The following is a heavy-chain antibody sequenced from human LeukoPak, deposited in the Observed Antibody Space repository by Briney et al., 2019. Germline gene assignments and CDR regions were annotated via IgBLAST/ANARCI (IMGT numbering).Heavy chain of an antibody. CDR1: GYTFTGYY. CDR3: ARAPRYNWNDGPNDAFDI. D-gene: IGHD1-1*01. V-gene: IGHV1-2*04. CDR2: INPNSGGT. Sequence: GASVKVSCKASGYTFTGYYMHWVRQAPGQGLEWMGWINPNSGGTNYAQKFQGWVTMTRDTSISTAYMELSRLRSDDTAVYYCARAPRYNWNDGPNDAFDIWGQGTMVTVSS. J-gene: IGHJ3*02.